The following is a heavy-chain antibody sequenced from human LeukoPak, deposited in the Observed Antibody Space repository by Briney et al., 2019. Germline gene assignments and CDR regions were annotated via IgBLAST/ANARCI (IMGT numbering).Heavy chain of an antibody. D-gene: IGHD3-22*01. CDR2: ISYDGSNK. CDR1: GFTFSSYA. CDR3: AKESTTHYYDSSGYYSNVYFDY. Sequence: GGSLRLSCAASGFTFSSYAMHWVRQAPGKGLEWVAVISYDGSNKYYADSVKGRFTISRDNSKNTLYLQMNSLRAEDTAVYYCAKESTTHYYDSSGYYSNVYFDYWGQGTLVTVSS. J-gene: IGHJ4*02. V-gene: IGHV3-30-3*01.